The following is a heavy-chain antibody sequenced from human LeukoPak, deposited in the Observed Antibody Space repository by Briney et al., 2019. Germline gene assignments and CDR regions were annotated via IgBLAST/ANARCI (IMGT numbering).Heavy chain of an antibody. D-gene: IGHD3-16*01. CDR1: GFTFSIYA. Sequence: GGSLRLSCAASGFTFSIYAMSWVRQAPGKGLEWVSAISGSGCSKSYEDSVKGRFNISRDNSKNTLYLQMNSLRAEDTAVYYCAKPLGGRSGRPAIGAGMYYFDYWGQGTLVTVSS. CDR3: AKPLGGRSGRPAIGAGMYYFDY. V-gene: IGHV3-23*01. J-gene: IGHJ4*02. CDR2: ISGSGCSK.